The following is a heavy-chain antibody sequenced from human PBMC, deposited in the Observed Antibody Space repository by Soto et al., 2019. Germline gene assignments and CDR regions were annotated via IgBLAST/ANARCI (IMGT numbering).Heavy chain of an antibody. CDR1: GGSISSYY. Sequence: SETLSLTCTVSGGSISSYYWSWIRQTPGKGLEWIGYISYSGSTNYNPSLRSRVTISVDTSKNQFSLKLSSVTAADTAVYYCARMDSSGYYGLDYWGQGTLVTVS. CDR3: ARMDSSGYYGLDY. V-gene: IGHV4-59*12. D-gene: IGHD3-22*01. CDR2: ISYSGST. J-gene: IGHJ4*02.